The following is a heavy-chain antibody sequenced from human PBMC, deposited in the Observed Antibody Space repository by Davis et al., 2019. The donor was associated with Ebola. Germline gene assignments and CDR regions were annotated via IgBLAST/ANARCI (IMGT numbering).Heavy chain of an antibody. CDR3: ARGVNGDLQF. J-gene: IGHJ1*01. V-gene: IGHV3-53*01. D-gene: IGHD2-21*02. CDR2: IYHGGNT. CDR1: GFNVISSY. Sequence: GESLKISCEASGFNVISSYMAWVRQAPGKGLEWVSDIYHGGNTHHADSVKGRFTISRDDSKNTVYLQMDRVRLEDTAVYYCARGVNGDLQFWGQGILVTVSS.